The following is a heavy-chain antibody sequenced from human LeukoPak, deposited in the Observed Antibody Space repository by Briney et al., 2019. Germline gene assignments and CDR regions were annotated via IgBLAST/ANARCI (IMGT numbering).Heavy chain of an antibody. CDR3: AKGGRSCLITSCRKNNWFDS. D-gene: IGHD2-2*01. Sequence: GASLRLSCAASGFTFTSYAMSWVRQAPGKGLEWVATISGSGTTTNYADAVKGRFTISRDKSKRTMYLQMNSLRGDDTAVYYCAKGGRSCLITSCRKNNWFDSWGQGRLVSVSS. J-gene: IGHJ5*01. CDR2: ISGSGTTT. CDR1: GFTFTSYA. V-gene: IGHV3-23*01.